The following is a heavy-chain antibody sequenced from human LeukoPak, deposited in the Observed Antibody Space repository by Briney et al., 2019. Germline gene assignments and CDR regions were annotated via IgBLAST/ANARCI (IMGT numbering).Heavy chain of an antibody. CDR2: IDPSDSYT. Sequence: GESLKISCKGSGYTFTTYWIAWVRQMPGKGLEWMGRIDPSDSYTKYSPSFQGLVTLSADKSISTAYLQWSSLVASDTAMYYCARLNYYGSGSYSHDYWGQGTLVTVSS. CDR1: GYTFTTYW. V-gene: IGHV5-10-1*01. D-gene: IGHD3-10*01. J-gene: IGHJ4*02. CDR3: ARLNYYGSGSYSHDY.